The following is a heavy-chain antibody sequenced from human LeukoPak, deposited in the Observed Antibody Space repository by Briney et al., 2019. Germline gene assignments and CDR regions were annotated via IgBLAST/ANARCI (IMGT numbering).Heavy chain of an antibody. CDR3: ARGRGGLGDDY. D-gene: IGHD1-26*01. J-gene: IGHJ4*02. V-gene: IGHV1-8*03. Sequence: ASVKVSCKASGYTFTGYYMHWVRQATGQGLEWMGWMNPNSGNTGYAQKFQGRVTITRNTSISTAYMELSSLRSEDTAVYYCARGRGGLGDDYWGQGTLVTVSS. CDR2: MNPNSGNT. CDR1: GYTFTGYY.